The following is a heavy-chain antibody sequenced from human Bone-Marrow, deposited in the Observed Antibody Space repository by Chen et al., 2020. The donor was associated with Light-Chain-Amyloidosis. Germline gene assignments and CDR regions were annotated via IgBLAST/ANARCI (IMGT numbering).Heavy chain of an antibody. D-gene: IGHD3-10*01. CDR2: VSGSTVST. CDR3: TRKGGYFDF. J-gene: IGHJ4*02. CDR1: GFNFSSFG. V-gene: IGHV3-23*04. Sequence: EEQLVESGGGLVKPGGSLRLSCATSGFNFSSFGMSWVRQAPGKGLEWVSTVSGSTVSTYYAGAVKGRFIISRDNSKSTLYLQMNSLRAGDTAVYFCTRKGGYFDFWGQGSLVTVSS.